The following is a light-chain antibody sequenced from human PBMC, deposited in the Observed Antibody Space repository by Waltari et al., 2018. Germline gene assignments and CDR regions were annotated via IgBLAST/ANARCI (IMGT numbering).Light chain of an antibody. CDR3: QQYNSYSGT. J-gene: IGKJ2*01. CDR2: KAS. CDR1: QSISSW. Sequence: DIQMTHSPSPLSASVGARVTITCRASQSISSWLAWYQQKPGKAPKLLIYKASSLESGVPSRFSGSGSGTEFTLTISSLQPDDFATYYCQQYNSYSGTFGQGTKLEIK. V-gene: IGKV1-5*03.